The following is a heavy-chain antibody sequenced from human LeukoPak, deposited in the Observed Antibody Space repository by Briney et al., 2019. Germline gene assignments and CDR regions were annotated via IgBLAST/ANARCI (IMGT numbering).Heavy chain of an antibody. CDR1: VGSISSSSYY. CDR3: AKEGVTSWAGFH. D-gene: IGHD4-23*01. Sequence: SETLSLTCTVSVGSISSSSYYWGWIRQPPGKGLEWIGSIYYSGSTYYNPSLKSRVTISVDTSKNQFSLKLSSVTAADTAVYYCAKEGVTSWAGFHWGQGTLVTVSS. CDR2: IYYSGST. V-gene: IGHV4-39*02. J-gene: IGHJ4*02.